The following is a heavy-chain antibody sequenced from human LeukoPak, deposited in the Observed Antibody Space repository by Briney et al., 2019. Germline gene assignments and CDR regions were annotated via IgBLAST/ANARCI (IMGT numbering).Heavy chain of an antibody. Sequence: GESLKISCKGSGYSFASYWIGWVRLMPGKGLEWMGIIYPGDSDTRYSPSFQGQVTISADKSISAAYLQWSSLRASDTAMYYCARRVAGSYHDAFDIWGQGTMVTVSS. CDR2: IYPGDSDT. CDR3: ARRVAGSYHDAFDI. J-gene: IGHJ3*02. D-gene: IGHD1-26*01. CDR1: GYSFASYW. V-gene: IGHV5-51*01.